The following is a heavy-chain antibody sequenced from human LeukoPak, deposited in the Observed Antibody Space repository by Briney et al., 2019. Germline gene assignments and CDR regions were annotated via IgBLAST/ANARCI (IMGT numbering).Heavy chain of an antibody. CDR3: ARMHPPVGWFDP. CDR1: GYTFTSYG. V-gene: IGHV1-18*01. CDR2: ISAYNGNT. J-gene: IGHJ5*02. Sequence: ASVKVSCKASGYTFTSYGISWVRQAPGQGLEWMGWISAYNGNTNYARKLQGRVTMTTDTSTSTAYMELRSLRSDDTAVYYCARMHPPVGWFDPWGQGTLVTVSS.